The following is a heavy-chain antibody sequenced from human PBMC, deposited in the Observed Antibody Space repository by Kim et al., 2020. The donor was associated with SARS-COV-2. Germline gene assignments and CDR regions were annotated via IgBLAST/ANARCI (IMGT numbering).Heavy chain of an antibody. CDR3: ASGARFGYYFDY. V-gene: IGHV7-4-1*02. CDR1: GNTFTSYA. Sequence: ASVKVSCKASGNTFTSYAMNWVRQAPGQGLEWMGWVNTNTGKPTYAPGFTGQFVFSFDTSVRTAYLQISSLNPEDSAIYYCASGARFGYYFDYWGQGTLVTVSS. CDR2: VNTNTGKP. D-gene: IGHD3-10*01. J-gene: IGHJ4*02.